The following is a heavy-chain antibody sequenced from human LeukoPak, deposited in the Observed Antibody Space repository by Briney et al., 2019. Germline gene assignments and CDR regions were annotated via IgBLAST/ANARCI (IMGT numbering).Heavy chain of an antibody. V-gene: IGHV4-59*11. CDR3: ARGVLAGYYYDSSGYDY. D-gene: IGHD3-22*01. CDR2: TYYSGST. CDR1: GGSISSHY. Sequence: LETLSLTCTVSGGSISSHYWSWIRQPPGKGLEWIGYTYYSGSTNYNPSLKSRVTISVDTSKNQFSLKLSSVTAADTAVYYCARGVLAGYYYDSSGYDYWGQGTLVTVSS. J-gene: IGHJ4*02.